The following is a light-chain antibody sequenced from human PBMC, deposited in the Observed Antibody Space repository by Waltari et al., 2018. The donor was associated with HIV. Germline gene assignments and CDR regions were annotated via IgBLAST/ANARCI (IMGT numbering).Light chain of an antibody. V-gene: IGLV3-1*01. CDR2: QDT. CDR1: NLGHKY. J-gene: IGLJ3*02. CDR3: QAWDSGTIV. Sequence: SYDLTQPPSVSVSSGQTATVTCSGVNLGHKYVSWYHQRSGQSPVLVIYQDTKRPPGIPERFFGSTSENTATLTLTETQPLDEAHYSCQAWDSGTIVFGGGTSLTVL.